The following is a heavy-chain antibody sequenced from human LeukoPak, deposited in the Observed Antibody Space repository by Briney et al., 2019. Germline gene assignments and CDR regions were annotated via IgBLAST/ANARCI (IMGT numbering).Heavy chain of an antibody. CDR3: ARDSGSGYYGMDV. CDR1: GFTLSSYA. V-gene: IGHV3-30-3*01. D-gene: IGHD6-25*01. CDR2: ISYDGSNK. J-gene: IGHJ6*02. Sequence: GGSLRLSCAASGFTLSSYAMHWVRQAPGKGLEWVAVISYDGSNKYYADSVKGRFTISRDNSKNTLYLQMNSLRAEDTAVYYCARDSGSGYYGMDVWGQGTTVTVSS.